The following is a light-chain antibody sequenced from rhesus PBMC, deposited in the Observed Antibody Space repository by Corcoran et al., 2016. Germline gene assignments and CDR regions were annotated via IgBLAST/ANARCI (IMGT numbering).Light chain of an antibody. CDR3: EQDAHLPLT. Sequence: DVVMTQSPLSLPITLGQPASISCRSSQSLVHSNGNIYLSWYQQKPGQPPRRLIYQVSNRYSGVPDRFSGSGAGTVFTLKISRLEAENVGVSSCEQDAHLPLTFGGGTKVEIK. V-gene: IGKV2-65*01. CDR1: QSLVHSNGNIY. CDR2: QVS. J-gene: IGKJ4*01.